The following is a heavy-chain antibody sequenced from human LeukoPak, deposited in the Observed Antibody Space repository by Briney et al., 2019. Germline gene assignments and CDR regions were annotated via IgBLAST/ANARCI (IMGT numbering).Heavy chain of an antibody. CDR1: GFTFSNYW. CDR3: ARDLTERKYYIAF. V-gene: IGHV3-74*03. D-gene: IGHD2-8*02. CDR2: INTDGRST. J-gene: IGHJ4*02. Sequence: GGSLRLSCAASGFTFSNYWMYWVRQAPGKGLVWFSRINTDGRSTTYADSVKGRFTISRDNSKNTVHLQLSSLRAADTALYSCARDLTERKYYIAFWGQGTLVTVSS.